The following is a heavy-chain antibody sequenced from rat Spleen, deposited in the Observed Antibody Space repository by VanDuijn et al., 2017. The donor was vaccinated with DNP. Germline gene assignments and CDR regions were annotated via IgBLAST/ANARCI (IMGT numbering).Heavy chain of an antibody. V-gene: IGHV5S13*01. CDR1: GFTFSNCG. CDR2: ISNSGGSS. Sequence: EVQLVESGGGLVQPGRSLTLSCAASGFTFSNCGMAWVRQAPTKGLEWVASISNSGGSSYYRDSVKGRFTISRDNAKSTLYLQMDSLTSEDTATYYCATLFGKWGQGVMVTVSS. D-gene: IGHD4-6*01. J-gene: IGHJ2*01. CDR3: ATLFGK.